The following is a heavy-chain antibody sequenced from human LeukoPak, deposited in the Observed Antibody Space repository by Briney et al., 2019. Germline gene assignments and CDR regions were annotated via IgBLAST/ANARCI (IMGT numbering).Heavy chain of an antibody. Sequence: SETLSLTCTVSGGSISSSSYYWGWIRQPPGEGLEWIGSIYYSGSTYYNPSLKSRVTISVDTSKNQFSLKLSSVTAADTAVYYCARQPAYYYGMDVWGQGTTVTVSS. CDR2: IYYSGST. V-gene: IGHV4-39*01. CDR3: ARQPAYYYGMDV. CDR1: GGSISSSSYY. J-gene: IGHJ6*02.